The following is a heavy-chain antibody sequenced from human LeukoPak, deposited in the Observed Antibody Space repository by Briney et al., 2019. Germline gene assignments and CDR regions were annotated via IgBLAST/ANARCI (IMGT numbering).Heavy chain of an antibody. CDR1: GGSISSSSYY. J-gene: IGHJ5*02. D-gene: IGHD3-16*01. CDR3: ATSPLGPNWFDP. CDR2: INHSGST. Sequence: SETLSLTCTVSGGSISSSSYYWGWIRQPPGKGLEWIGEINHSGSTNYNPSLKSRVTISVDTSKNQFSLKLSSVTAADTAVYYCATSPLGPNWFDPWGQGTLVTVSS. V-gene: IGHV4-39*01.